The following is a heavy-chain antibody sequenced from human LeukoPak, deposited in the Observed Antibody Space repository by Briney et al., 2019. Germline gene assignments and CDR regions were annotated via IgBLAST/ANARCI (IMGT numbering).Heavy chain of an antibody. CDR1: GFTFSNYW. J-gene: IGHJ6*03. V-gene: IGHV3-7*01. CDR3: ARDMFSYDAGYYYYYMDV. D-gene: IGHD3-10*02. Sequence: PGGSLRLSCAASGFTFSNYWMSWVRQAPGKGLEWGANIKNDGSKKYYVDSVKGRFTISRDNAKNSLYLQMNSLRVEDTAVYYCARDMFSYDAGYYYYYMDVWGKGTTVTVSS. CDR2: IKNDGSKK.